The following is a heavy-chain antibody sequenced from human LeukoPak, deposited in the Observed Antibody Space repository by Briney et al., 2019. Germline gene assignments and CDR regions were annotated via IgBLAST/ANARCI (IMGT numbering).Heavy chain of an antibody. J-gene: IGHJ4*02. Sequence: GGSLRLSCAASGFTLSSYWMHWVRQAPGKGLVWVSRINTDGSTTNYADSVKGRFTISRDNAKNTLYLQMNGLRAEDTAVYYCARDRGGSSFDYWGQGTLVTVSS. CDR3: ARDRGGSSFDY. CDR1: GFTLSSYW. CDR2: INTDGSTT. V-gene: IGHV3-74*01. D-gene: IGHD3-16*01.